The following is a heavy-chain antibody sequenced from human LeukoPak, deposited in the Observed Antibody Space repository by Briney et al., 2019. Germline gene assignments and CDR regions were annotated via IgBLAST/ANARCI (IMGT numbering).Heavy chain of an antibody. V-gene: IGHV4-59*12. J-gene: IGHJ4*02. CDR1: GGSISNYY. CDR2: IYYSGST. CDR3: ARDSGGELHSRGVNYFDY. Sequence: SETLSLTCTVSGGSISNYYWSWIRQPAGKGLEWIGYIYYSGSTNYNPSLKSRVTISVDTSKNQFSLKLSSVTAADTAVYYCARDSGGELHSRGVNYFDYWGQGTLVTVSS. D-gene: IGHD1-26*01.